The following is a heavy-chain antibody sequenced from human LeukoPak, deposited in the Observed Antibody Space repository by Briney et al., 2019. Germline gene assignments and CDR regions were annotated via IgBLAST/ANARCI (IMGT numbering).Heavy chain of an antibody. J-gene: IGHJ4*02. D-gene: IGHD1-26*01. CDR1: GGTSNSHA. V-gene: IGHV1-69*04. CDR2: IISNLGTT. CDR3: ATTNDGCRYQWGDFFDY. Sequence: GSSVKVSCKASGGTSNSHAISWVRQAPGQGLEWMGRIISNLGTTNRAQKFQDRVTLTADKSTNTAYMELTSLTSDDTAIYYCATTNDGCRYQWGDFFDYWGQGTLVTVSS.